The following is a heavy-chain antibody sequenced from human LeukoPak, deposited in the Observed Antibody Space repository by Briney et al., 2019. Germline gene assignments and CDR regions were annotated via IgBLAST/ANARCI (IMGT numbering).Heavy chain of an antibody. D-gene: IGHD4/OR15-4a*01. J-gene: IGHJ4*02. CDR2: FSGSGGST. CDR3: AKASTMVDYFDY. CDR1: GFTFSSYA. Sequence: PGGSLRLSCAASGFTFSSYAMSWVGQPPGKGREWVSAFSGSGGSTYYADSVKGRFTISRDNSKNTLYLQMNSLRAEDTAVYYCAKASTMVDYFDYWGQGTLVTVSS. V-gene: IGHV3-23*01.